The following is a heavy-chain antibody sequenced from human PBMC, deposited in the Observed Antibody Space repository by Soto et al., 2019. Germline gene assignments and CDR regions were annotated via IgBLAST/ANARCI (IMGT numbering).Heavy chain of an antibody. CDR2: IKSKTDGGTT. CDR3: TTGGYCSGGSCYPPYYYYYGMDV. V-gene: IGHV3-15*01. CDR1: GFTFNSYA. J-gene: IGHJ6*02. D-gene: IGHD2-15*01. Sequence: GGVLKLSRAASGFTFNSYAMSWVHQAPGEGVEWGGRIKSKTDGGTTDYAAPVKGRFTISRDDSKSTLYLQMNSLKTEDTAVYYCTTGGYCSGGSCYPPYYYYYGMDVWGQGTTVTVSS.